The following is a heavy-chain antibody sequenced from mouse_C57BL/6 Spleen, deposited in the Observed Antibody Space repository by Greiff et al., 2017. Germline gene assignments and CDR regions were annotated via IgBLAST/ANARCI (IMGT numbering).Heavy chain of an antibody. CDR3: ARIHYGSSYSY. Sequence: VQLQQSGPELVKPGASVKISCKASGYTFTDYYMNWVKQSHGKSLEWIGDINPNNGGTSYNQKFKGKATLTVDKSSSTAYMELRSLTSEDSAVYYCARIHYGSSYSYWGQGTTLTVSS. CDR2: INPNNGGT. CDR1: GYTFTDYY. D-gene: IGHD1-1*01. J-gene: IGHJ2*01. V-gene: IGHV1-26*01.